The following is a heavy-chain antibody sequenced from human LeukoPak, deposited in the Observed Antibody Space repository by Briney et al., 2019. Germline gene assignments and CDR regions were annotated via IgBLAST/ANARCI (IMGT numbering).Heavy chain of an antibody. J-gene: IGHJ6*02. CDR2: IKQDGSEK. Sequence: PGGSLRLSCGASGFTFSRHWMNWVRQARGKGLEWGANIKQDGSEKYYVDSAKGRFTIARDNANNALFLQINSLRAEDTAVYSCARSGPPYGLDVWGQGTTVTVSS. CDR3: ARSGPPYGLDV. CDR1: GFTFSRHW. V-gene: IGHV3-7*01.